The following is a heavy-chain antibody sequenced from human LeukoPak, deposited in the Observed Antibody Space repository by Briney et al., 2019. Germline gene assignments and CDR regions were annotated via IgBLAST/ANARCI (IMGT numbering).Heavy chain of an antibody. CDR2: INHSGST. V-gene: IGHV4-34*01. Sequence: PSETLSLTCAVYGGSFSGYYWSWIRQPPGKGLEWIVEINHSGSTTSKPSLRDRVTISVDTAKNQFSLKLSSVTAADTAVYYCARVGRWLQLRGYWGQGTLVTVSS. CDR3: ARVGRWLQLRGY. D-gene: IGHD5-24*01. J-gene: IGHJ4*02. CDR1: GGSFSGYY.